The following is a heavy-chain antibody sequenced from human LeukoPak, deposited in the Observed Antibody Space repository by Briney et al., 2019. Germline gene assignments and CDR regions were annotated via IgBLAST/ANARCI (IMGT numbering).Heavy chain of an antibody. D-gene: IGHD3-10*01. J-gene: IGHJ4*02. CDR1: DGSISSGGYY. Sequence: SQTLSLTCTVSDGSISSGGYYWGWIRQSPGKGLDWIGYIYYSGSTYYNPFLKSRVSISVDTSKNQFSLELNSVTAADTAVYYCARGGDYYGSAYYFDDWGQGTLVTVSS. V-gene: IGHV4-30-4*01. CDR3: ARGGDYYGSAYYFDD. CDR2: IYYSGST.